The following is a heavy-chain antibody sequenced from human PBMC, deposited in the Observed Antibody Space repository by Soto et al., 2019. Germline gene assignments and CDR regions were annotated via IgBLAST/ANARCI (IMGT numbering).Heavy chain of an antibody. D-gene: IGHD4-17*01. CDR1: GFTFNNAW. J-gene: IGHJ4*02. Sequence: EVQLVESGGGLVKPGGSLRLSCAASGFTFNNAWMNWVRQAPGKGLEWVGRIKSKADGGTTDYAPPLKGRFSISRDDSKNTLYLQINSLKTEDTAVDYCSTVEFYGDYVEWGQGTLVTVSS. CDR3: STVEFYGDYVE. V-gene: IGHV3-15*07. CDR2: IKSKADGGTT.